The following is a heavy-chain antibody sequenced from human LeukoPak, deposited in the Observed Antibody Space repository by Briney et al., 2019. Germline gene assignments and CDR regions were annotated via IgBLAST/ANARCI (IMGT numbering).Heavy chain of an antibody. CDR1: GGSISSGGYY. J-gene: IGHJ4*02. Sequence: SQTLSLTCTVSGGSISSGGYYWSWIRQHPGKGLEWIGYIYYSGSTNYNPSLKSRVTISVDTSKNQFSLKLSSVTAADTAVYYCARTESPSGSPFDYWGQGTLVTVSS. CDR2: IYYSGST. CDR3: ARTESPSGSPFDY. V-gene: IGHV4-61*08. D-gene: IGHD1-26*01.